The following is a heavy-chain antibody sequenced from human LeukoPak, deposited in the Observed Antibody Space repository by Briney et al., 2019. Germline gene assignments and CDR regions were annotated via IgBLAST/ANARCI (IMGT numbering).Heavy chain of an antibody. V-gene: IGHV4-39*07. J-gene: IGHJ4*02. CDR1: GGSISSSSYY. CDR2: IYYSGST. CDR3: ARNKYYYDSSGYLPDY. D-gene: IGHD3-22*01. Sequence: PSETLSLTCTVSGGSISSSSYYWGWIRQPPGKGLEWIGSIYYSGSTYYNPSLKSRVTISVDMSKNQFSLKLSSVTTADTAVYYCARNKYYYDSSGYLPDYWGQGTLVTVSS.